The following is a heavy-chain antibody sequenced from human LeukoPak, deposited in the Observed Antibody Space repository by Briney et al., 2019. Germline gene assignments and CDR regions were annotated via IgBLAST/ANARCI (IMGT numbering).Heavy chain of an antibody. J-gene: IGHJ4*02. CDR1: GGSFSGYY. V-gene: IGHV4-34*01. CDR2: INHSGST. D-gene: IGHD5-18*01. CDR3: ARGEAGTAMPYLGY. Sequence: SETLSLTCAVYGGSFSGYYWSWIRQPPGKGLEWIGEINHSGSTNYNPSLKSRFSISVDTSGSQFSLKLSSVTAADTAVYYCARGEAGTAMPYLGYWGQGTLVSVSS.